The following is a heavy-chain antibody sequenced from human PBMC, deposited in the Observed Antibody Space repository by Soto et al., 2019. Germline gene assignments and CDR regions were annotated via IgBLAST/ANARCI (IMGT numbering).Heavy chain of an antibody. D-gene: IGHD2-15*01. CDR2: ISGRGGST. CDR1: GFTFSSSS. V-gene: IGHV3-23*01. J-gene: IGHJ5*02. CDR3: AKDTVVVVAATPGLLSS. Sequence: GGSLRLSCAASGFTFSSSSMSCLRQAQGNGLEWLSAISGRGGSTYYADSVKGRFTISRDNSKSTLYLQMNSLRAEDTAVYYCAKDTVVVVAATPGLLSSWGQGTLVTVSS.